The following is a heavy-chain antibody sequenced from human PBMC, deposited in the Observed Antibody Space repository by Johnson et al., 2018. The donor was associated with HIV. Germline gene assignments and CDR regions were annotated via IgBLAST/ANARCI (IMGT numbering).Heavy chain of an antibody. CDR3: ARDLVATSSSLAFDM. D-gene: IGHD6-6*01. CDR2: ISYDGNNK. V-gene: IGHV3-30*14. Sequence: QVQLVESGGGVVRPGGSLRLSCAASGFTFSSYDMHWVRQAPGRGLEWVAIISYDGNNKYYADSVKGRFTVSRDNSKNTLYLQMNSLRPEDTAVYYCARDLVATSSSLAFDMWGQGTMVTVSS. J-gene: IGHJ3*02. CDR1: GFTFSSYD.